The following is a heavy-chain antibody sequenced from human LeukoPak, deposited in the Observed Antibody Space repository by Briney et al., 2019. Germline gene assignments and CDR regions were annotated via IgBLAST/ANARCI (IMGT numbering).Heavy chain of an antibody. D-gene: IGHD5-18*01. Sequence: ASVKVSCKASGFTFSSYYMHWVRQAPGRGLEWVGIINPSGGSTTYAQNFQGRVTMTRDTSTSTVYMELSSLRSEDTAVYYCARVLLHTYGYIDYWGQGTLVTVSS. CDR3: ARVLLHTYGYIDY. CDR2: INPSGGST. J-gene: IGHJ4*02. V-gene: IGHV1-46*01. CDR1: GFTFSSYY.